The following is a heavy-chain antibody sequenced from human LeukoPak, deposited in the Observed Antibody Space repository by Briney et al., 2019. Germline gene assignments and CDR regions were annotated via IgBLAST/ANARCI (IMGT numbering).Heavy chain of an antibody. CDR3: ARLGGGPAEVDY. J-gene: IGHJ4*02. D-gene: IGHD3-10*01. Sequence: NTSVTLSLTCAGSGYSSSSVYYVGRTRRPPGEGLGWIGSTYDSGNTSYNPRLRIRITIPVDTSNIQFSLKLSSVTAADTAVYYCARLGGGPAEVDYWGQGTLVTVSS. V-gene: IGHV4-38-2*01. CDR1: GYSSSSVYY. CDR2: TYDSGNT.